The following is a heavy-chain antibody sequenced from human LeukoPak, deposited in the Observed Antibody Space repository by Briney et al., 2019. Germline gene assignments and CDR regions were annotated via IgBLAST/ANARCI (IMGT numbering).Heavy chain of an antibody. V-gene: IGHV4-4*07. CDR3: AREPYCTGRSCSFDY. J-gene: IGHJ4*02. D-gene: IGHD2-15*01. Sequence: SETLSLTRTVSGVSIINYYWSWIRQPAGKGLEWVGRIYTSGSTNYNPSLKSRVTMSVDTSKNQFSLKLSSVTAADTAVYYCAREPYCTGRSCSFDYWGQGTPVTVSS. CDR1: GVSIINYY. CDR2: IYTSGST.